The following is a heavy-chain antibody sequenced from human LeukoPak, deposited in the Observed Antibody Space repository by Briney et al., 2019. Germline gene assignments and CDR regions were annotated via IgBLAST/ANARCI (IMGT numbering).Heavy chain of an antibody. CDR3: AREYGDQGTRNFDY. J-gene: IGHJ4*02. CDR2: IYPNGAI. V-gene: IGHV4-4*07. CDR1: GGSIRNYY. D-gene: IGHD4-17*01. Sequence: PSETLSLTCTVFGGSIRNYYWYWIRQPPGKGLEWIGRIYPNGAINYNPSLKSRVTMSVDTSKNQFSLKLISVTAADTAVYYCAREYGDQGTRNFDYWGQGGLVTVSS.